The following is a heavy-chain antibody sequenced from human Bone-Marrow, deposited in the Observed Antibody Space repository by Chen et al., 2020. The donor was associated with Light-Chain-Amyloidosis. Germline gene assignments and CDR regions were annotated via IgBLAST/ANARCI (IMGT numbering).Heavy chain of an antibody. J-gene: IGHJ4*02. V-gene: IGHV5-51*01. Sequence: EVQLEQSGPEVKKPGESLKISCKGSGYTFPNYWIGWVRQMPGKGLEWMGFIYPDDSVARYSPSFEGQVTISADQSITTAYLQWRSLKASDTAMYYCARRRDGYNFDYWGQGTLVTVSS. D-gene: IGHD5-12*01. CDR2: IYPDDSVA. CDR3: ARRRDGYNFDY. CDR1: GYTFPNYW.